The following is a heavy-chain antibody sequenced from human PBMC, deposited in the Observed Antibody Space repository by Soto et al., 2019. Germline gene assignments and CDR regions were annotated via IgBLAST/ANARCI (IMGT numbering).Heavy chain of an antibody. V-gene: IGHV4-34*01. CDR3: GGGRGYDNY. CDR2: INHSGST. D-gene: IGHD5-12*01. CDR1: GGSFSGYY. Sequence: PSETLSLTCAVYGGSFSGYYWSWIRQPPGKGLEWIGEINHSGSTNYNPSLKSRVTISVDTSKNQFSLKLSSVTAADTAVYYCGGGRGYDNYWGQGTLVTVSS. J-gene: IGHJ4*02.